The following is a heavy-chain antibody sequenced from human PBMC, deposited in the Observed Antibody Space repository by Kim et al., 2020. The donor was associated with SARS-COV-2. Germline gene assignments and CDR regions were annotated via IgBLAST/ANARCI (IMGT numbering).Heavy chain of an antibody. V-gene: IGHV4-39*01. D-gene: IGHD2-21*01. CDR3: ASYLREGNY. Sequence: GSTYYTPSLKSRVTISVDTSKNQFSLKLSSVTAADTAVYYCASYLREGNYWGQGTLVTVSS. CDR2: GST. J-gene: IGHJ4*02.